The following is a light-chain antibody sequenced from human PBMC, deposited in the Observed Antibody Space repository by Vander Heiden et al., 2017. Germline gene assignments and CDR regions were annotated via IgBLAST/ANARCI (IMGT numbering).Light chain of an antibody. J-gene: IGKJ2*02. Sequence: DIQMAPSPDTLSTSVGERVTITCRASQSMNSYLKSYQQIPGEAPSLQSGVPSRFSGSGSGTDFTLTISSLQPEDFATYYCQQNYSTPCTFGQGTKLEIK. CDR3: QQNYSTPCT. CDR1: QSMNSY. V-gene: IGKV1-39*01.